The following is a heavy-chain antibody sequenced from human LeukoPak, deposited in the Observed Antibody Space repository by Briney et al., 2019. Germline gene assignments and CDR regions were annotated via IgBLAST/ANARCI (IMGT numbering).Heavy chain of an antibody. J-gene: IGHJ4*02. D-gene: IGHD3-10*01. V-gene: IGHV3-23*05. CDR1: GFTFYDHA. CDR2: ITPTSRPT. Sequence: GGSLRLSCAGSGFTFYDHALSWVRQTPRRGLEWGSTITPTSRPTYYAASVRPRFTISTYTSSNTLYLQMTNLRADDTAIYYCVRSSSPMALNYFDFWGQGALVPVSS. CDR3: VRSSSPMALNYFDF.